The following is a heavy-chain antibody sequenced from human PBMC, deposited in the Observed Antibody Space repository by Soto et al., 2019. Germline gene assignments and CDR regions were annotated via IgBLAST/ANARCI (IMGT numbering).Heavy chain of an antibody. Sequence: QVQLVESGGGVVQPGRSLRLSCAASGFTFSSYAMHWVRQAPGKGLEWVAVISYDGSNKYYADSVKGRFNISRDNSNNTRYLQMNNLRAEDTAVYYVAREAGRDDAFDIWGQGTMVTVSS. V-gene: IGHV3-30-3*01. CDR1: GFTFSSYA. J-gene: IGHJ3*02. CDR3: AREAGRDDAFDI. D-gene: IGHD6-25*01. CDR2: ISYDGSNK.